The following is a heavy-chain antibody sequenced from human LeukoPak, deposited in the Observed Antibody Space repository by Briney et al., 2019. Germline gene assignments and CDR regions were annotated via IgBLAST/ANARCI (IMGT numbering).Heavy chain of an antibody. D-gene: IGHD3-22*01. J-gene: IGHJ4*02. CDR2: ISGSGGNT. V-gene: IGHV3-23*01. CDR3: AKTHGYYDY. Sequence: PGGSLRLSCAASGFTFSSYGMSWVRQAPGKGLEWVSSISGSGGNTYYADSVKGRFTISRDNSKSTVYLQMNSLRAEDTAVYHCAKTHGYYDYWGQGTLVTVSS. CDR1: GFTFSSYG.